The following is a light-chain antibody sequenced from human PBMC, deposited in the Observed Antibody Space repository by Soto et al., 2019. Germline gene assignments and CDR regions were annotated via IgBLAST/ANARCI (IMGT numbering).Light chain of an antibody. Sequence: DAQMTQSPSSRSASVGDSVTITCRASQIIGTYLDWYQHKPGKAPKLLIYAASSLQSGVPSRFSGSGSGTDFTLTISSLQPEDFATYYCQESHSTFGQGTKLEIK. CDR2: AAS. J-gene: IGKJ2*01. CDR1: QIIGTY. CDR3: QESHST. V-gene: IGKV1-39*01.